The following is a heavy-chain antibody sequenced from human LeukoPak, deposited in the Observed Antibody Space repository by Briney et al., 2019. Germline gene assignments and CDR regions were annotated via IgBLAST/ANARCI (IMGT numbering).Heavy chain of an antibody. CDR1: GFTFSSYA. J-gene: IGHJ4*02. D-gene: IGHD2/OR15-2a*01. Sequence: QPGGSLGLSCAASGFTFSSYAMSWVRQAPGKGLEWVSAISGSGGSTYYADSVKGRFTISRDDSKNTLYLQMNSLRAEDTAVYYCAKGPSFLFEDQAEWGQGTLVTVSS. V-gene: IGHV3-23*01. CDR2: ISGSGGST. CDR3: AKGPSFLFEDQAE.